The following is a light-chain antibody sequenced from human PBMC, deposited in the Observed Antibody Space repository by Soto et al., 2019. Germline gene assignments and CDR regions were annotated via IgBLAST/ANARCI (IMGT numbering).Light chain of an antibody. J-gene: IGKJ2*01. CDR3: QQAASSPLYT. CDR1: QSITNS. CDR2: AAS. Sequence: DIQMTQSPSSLSASAGDRVTITCRASQSITNSLNWYQQKPGKAPKLLIYAASSLESGVTSRFSGGGSGTHFTLTISSLEPEDFATYYCQQAASSPLYTFGQGTKLEI. V-gene: IGKV1-39*01.